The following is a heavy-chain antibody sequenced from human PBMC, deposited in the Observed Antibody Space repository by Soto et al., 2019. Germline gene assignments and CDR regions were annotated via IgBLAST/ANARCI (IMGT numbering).Heavy chain of an antibody. V-gene: IGHV3-23*01. CDR2: ISGSGGST. CDR1: GFTFSSYA. D-gene: IGHD3-22*01. J-gene: IGHJ5*02. Sequence: TGGSLRLSCAASGFTFSSYAMSWVRQAPGKGLEWVSAISGSGGSTYYADSVKGRFTISRDNSKNTLYLQMNSLRAEDTAVYYCAKPSHYYDSSDSRFDPWGQGTLVTVSS. CDR3: AKPSHYYDSSDSRFDP.